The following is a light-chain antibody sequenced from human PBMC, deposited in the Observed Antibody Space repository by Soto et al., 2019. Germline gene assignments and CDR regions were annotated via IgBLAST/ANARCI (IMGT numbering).Light chain of an antibody. CDR1: QSVGSY. J-gene: IGKJ5*01. CDR3: QQRSNWLIT. V-gene: IGKV3-15*01. CDR2: GAS. Sequence: EVVLTQSPATLSVSPGERATLSCRASQSVGSYVACYQQRPVQAPRLLIYGASTRATGIPARFSGSGSGTEFTLTISSLQSEDFTVYYCQQRSNWLITFGQGTRLEIK.